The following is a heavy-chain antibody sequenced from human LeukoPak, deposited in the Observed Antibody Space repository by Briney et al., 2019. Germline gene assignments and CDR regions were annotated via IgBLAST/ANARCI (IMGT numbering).Heavy chain of an antibody. CDR1: GGSISSGGYY. CDR2: IYYSGST. J-gene: IGHJ4*02. Sequence: SETLSLTCTVSGGSISSGGYYWSWIRQHPGKGLEWIGYIYYSGSTFYKPSLKSRVTISVDTSKNQFSLKLSSVTAADTAVYYCASWYGSRKVNPVKNWGQGTLVTVSS. CDR3: ASWYGSRKVNPVKN. D-gene: IGHD3-10*01. V-gene: IGHV4-31*03.